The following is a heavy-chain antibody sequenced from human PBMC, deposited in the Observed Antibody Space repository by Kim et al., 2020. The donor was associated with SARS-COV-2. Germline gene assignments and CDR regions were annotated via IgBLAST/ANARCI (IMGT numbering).Heavy chain of an antibody. Sequence: VMGRFTISRDNTKNTLYLQMNSLRAEDTAVYYCATDPLWFGELLGSWFDPWGQGTLVTVSS. D-gene: IGHD3-10*01. V-gene: IGHV3-23*01. CDR3: ATDPLWFGELLGSWFDP. J-gene: IGHJ5*02.